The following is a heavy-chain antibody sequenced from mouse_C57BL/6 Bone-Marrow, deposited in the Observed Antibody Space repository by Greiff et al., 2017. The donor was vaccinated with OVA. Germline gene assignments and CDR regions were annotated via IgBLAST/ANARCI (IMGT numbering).Heavy chain of an antibody. CDR1: GFTFSSYA. D-gene: IGHD1-1*01. CDR2: ISDGGSYT. Sequence: EVMLVESGGGLVKPGGSLKLSCAASGFTFSSYAMSWVRQTPEKRLEWVATISDGGSYTYYPDNVKGRFTISRDNAKNNLYLQMSHLKSEDTAMYYSARADITTAGDFDYWGQGTTLTVSS. CDR3: ARADITTAGDFDY. J-gene: IGHJ2*01. V-gene: IGHV5-4*03.